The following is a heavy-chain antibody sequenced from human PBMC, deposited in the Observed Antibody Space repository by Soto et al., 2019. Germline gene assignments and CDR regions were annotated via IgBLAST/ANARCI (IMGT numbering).Heavy chain of an antibody. CDR1: GGSITNYY. CDR2: IYTSGST. J-gene: IGHJ4*02. CDR3: ARERREEIHDGYDIDY. D-gene: IGHD5-12*01. V-gene: IGHV4-4*07. Sequence: QVQLQESGPGLVKPSETLSLTCTVSGGSITNYYWSWIRQPAGKGLEWNGRIYTSGSTDYNPSVKSRVIISIDTSKNQFSLKVTSMTAADTAVYYCARERREEIHDGYDIDYWGQGTLVTVSS.